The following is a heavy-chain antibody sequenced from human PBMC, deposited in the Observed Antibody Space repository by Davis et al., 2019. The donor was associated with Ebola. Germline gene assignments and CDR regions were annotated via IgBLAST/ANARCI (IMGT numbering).Heavy chain of an antibody. CDR3: AREGVGYCSSTSCYYYYGMDV. Sequence: MPSETLSLTCTVSGGSISSYYWSWIRQHPGKGLEWIGYIYYSGSTYYNPSLKSRVTISVDTSKNQFSLKLSSVTAADTAVYYCAREGVGYCSSTSCYYYYGMDVWGQGTTVTVSS. CDR1: GGSISSYY. D-gene: IGHD2-2*01. CDR2: IYYSGST. J-gene: IGHJ6*02. V-gene: IGHV4-59*06.